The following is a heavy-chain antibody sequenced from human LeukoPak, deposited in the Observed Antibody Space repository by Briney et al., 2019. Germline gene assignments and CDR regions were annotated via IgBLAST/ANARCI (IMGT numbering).Heavy chain of an antibody. CDR1: GFTFSSYA. CDR2: ISYDGSNK. Sequence: PGGSLRLSCAASGFTFSSYAMHWVRQAPGKGLEWVAVISYDGSNKYYADSVKGRFTISRDNSKNTLYLQMNSLRAEDTAVYYCARVLGADGYWGQGTLVTVSS. J-gene: IGHJ4*02. D-gene: IGHD1-26*01. V-gene: IGHV3-30-3*01. CDR3: ARVLGADGY.